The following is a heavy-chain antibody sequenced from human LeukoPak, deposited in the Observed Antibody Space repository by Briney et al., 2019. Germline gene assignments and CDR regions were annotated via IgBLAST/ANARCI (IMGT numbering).Heavy chain of an antibody. D-gene: IGHD3-16*02. CDR3: ANLYMITFGGVIVPARDY. CDR1: GFTFSSYA. J-gene: IGHJ4*02. Sequence: GGSLRLSCAASGFTFSSYAMSWVRQAPGKGLEWVSAISGSGGSTYYADSVKGRFTISRDNSKNTLYLQMNSLRAEDTAVYYCANLYMITFGGVIVPARDYWGQGTLVTVSS. V-gene: IGHV3-23*01. CDR2: ISGSGGST.